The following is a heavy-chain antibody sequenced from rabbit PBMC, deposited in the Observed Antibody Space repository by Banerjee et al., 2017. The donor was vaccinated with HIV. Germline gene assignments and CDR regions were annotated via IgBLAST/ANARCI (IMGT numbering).Heavy chain of an antibody. CDR1: GFDFSSNA. Sequence: QEQLEESGGDLVKPEGSLTLTCTASGFDFSSNAMCWVRQAPGKGPEWIACIYNGDGSTYYASWAKGRFTISKTSSTTVTLQMTSLTAADTATYFCARDLAGVIGWNFDLWGQGTLVTVS. CDR3: ARDLAGVIGWNFDL. V-gene: IGHV1S47*01. CDR2: IYNGDGST. J-gene: IGHJ4*01. D-gene: IGHD4-1*01.